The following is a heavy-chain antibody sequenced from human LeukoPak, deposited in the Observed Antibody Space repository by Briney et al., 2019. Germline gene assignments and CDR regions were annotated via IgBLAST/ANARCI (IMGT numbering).Heavy chain of an antibody. CDR2: ISSTGGGT. V-gene: IGHV4-59*01. J-gene: IGHJ4*02. CDR1: GGSITNYY. Sequence: PSETLSLTCTVSGGSITNYYWSWIRQPPGKGLEWIGFISSTGGGTSYNSSLKSRVTISVDTSKNQISRKLNSLTAADTAVYYCARDGYEYLDHWGQGTLVSVSS. CDR3: ARDGYEYLDH. D-gene: IGHD3-16*01.